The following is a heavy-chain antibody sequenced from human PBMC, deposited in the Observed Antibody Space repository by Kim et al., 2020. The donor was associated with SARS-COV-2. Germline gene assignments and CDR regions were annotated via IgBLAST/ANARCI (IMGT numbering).Heavy chain of an antibody. Sequence: GGSLRLSCAASGFTFSSYSMNWVRQAPGKGLEWVSSISSSSSYIYYADSVKGRFTISRDNAKNSLYLQMNSLRAEDTAVYYCAREIVVVITDDYGMDVWGQGTTVTVSS. CDR2: ISSSSSYI. D-gene: IGHD3-22*01. V-gene: IGHV3-21*01. CDR3: AREIVVVITDDYGMDV. J-gene: IGHJ6*02. CDR1: GFTFSSYS.